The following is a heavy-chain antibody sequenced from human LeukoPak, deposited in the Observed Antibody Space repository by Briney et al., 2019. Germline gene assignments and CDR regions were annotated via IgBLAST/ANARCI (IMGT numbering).Heavy chain of an antibody. V-gene: IGHV4-38-2*02. D-gene: IGHD3-22*01. CDR3: ARSSEGRYYYDSSGFSYYYYYMDV. CDR2: IYYSGST. Sequence: PSETLSLTCTVSGYSISSGYYWGWIRQPPGKGLEWIGYIYYSGSTYYNPSLRSRVTISVDTSKKQFSLKLSSVTAADTAVYYCARSSEGRYYYDSSGFSYYYYYMDVWGKGTTVTISS. J-gene: IGHJ6*03. CDR1: GYSISSGYY.